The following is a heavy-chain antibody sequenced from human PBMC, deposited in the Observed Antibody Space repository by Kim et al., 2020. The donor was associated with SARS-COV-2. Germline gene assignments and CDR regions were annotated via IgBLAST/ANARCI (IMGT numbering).Heavy chain of an antibody. J-gene: IGHJ4*02. CDR2: IGGSGATT. CDR1: GFTFSDYG. Sequence: GGSLRLSCAASGFTFSDYGVTWVRQAPGKGLEWLSSIGGSGATTYYGDSVKGRFTISRDNSKNTLFLQMNSLRAEDTAVYYCAVITGFYYGYWGQGTLVTVSP. V-gene: IGHV3-23*01. D-gene: IGHD3-10*01. CDR3: AVITGFYYGY.